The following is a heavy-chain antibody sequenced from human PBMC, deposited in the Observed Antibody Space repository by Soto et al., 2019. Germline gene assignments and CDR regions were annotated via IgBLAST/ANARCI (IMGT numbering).Heavy chain of an antibody. Sequence: SQTLSLTCTVAGGSSSSRGYYWGWIRQPPGKGLEWIGTIYYSGSTYYNPSLKSRVTISVDTSKNQFSLKLSSVTAADTAVYYCATSHCFYPWGQGTLVTVSS. CDR3: ATSHCFYP. V-gene: IGHV4-39*01. CDR1: GGSSSSRGYY. CDR2: IYYSGST. J-gene: IGHJ5*02. D-gene: IGHD2-2*01.